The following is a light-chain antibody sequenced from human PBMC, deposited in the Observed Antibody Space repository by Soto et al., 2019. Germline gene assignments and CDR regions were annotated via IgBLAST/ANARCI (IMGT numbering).Light chain of an antibody. CDR2: EAN. Sequence: QSALIQPASVSGFPGQSITIPCTGTSSDVGGYNYVSWYQQHPGKAPKLMIYEANYRPSGVSNRFSASKSGNTASLTISGLQAEDEADYYCSSYTSINTRFGGGTKLTVL. J-gene: IGLJ2*01. CDR3: SSYTSINTR. V-gene: IGLV2-14*01. CDR1: SSDVGGYNY.